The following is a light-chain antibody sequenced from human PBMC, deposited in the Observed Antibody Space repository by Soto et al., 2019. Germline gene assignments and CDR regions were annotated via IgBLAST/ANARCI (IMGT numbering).Light chain of an antibody. CDR2: GAS. V-gene: IGKV3-15*01. CDR3: QQYNNWPWT. J-gene: IGKJ1*01. Sequence: EIETKQTPATLSVNPGERATLPCRASQSVSSNLAWYQQKPGQAPRLLIYGASTRATGIPARFSGSGSGTEFTLTISSLQSEDFAVYYCQQYNNWPWTFGHGTKV. CDR1: QSVSSN.